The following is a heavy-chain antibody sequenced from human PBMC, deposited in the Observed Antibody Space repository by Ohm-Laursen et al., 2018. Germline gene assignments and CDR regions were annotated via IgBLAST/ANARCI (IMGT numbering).Heavy chain of an antibody. J-gene: IGHJ2*01. Sequence: TLSLTCTVSGGSISSYYWSWIRQPAGKGLEWIGRIYTSGSTHYNPSLKSRVTISVDTSKSQFSLKLRSVTAADTAVYYCARNTYSGSYYWYFDLWGRGTLVTVSS. V-gene: IGHV4-4*07. CDR1: GGSISSYY. D-gene: IGHD1-26*01. CDR3: ARNTYSGSYYWYFDL. CDR2: IYTSGST.